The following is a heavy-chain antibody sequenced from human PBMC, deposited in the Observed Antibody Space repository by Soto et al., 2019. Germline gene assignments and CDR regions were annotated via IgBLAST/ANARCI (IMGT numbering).Heavy chain of an antibody. J-gene: IGHJ4*02. V-gene: IGHV4-31*03. CDR3: ASTNWDSSSSPRRLSFDY. D-gene: IGHD6-6*01. CDR2: IYYSGST. Sequence: SETLSLTCTVSGGSISSGGYYWSWIRQHPGKGLEWIGYIYYSGSTYYNPSLKSRVTISVDTSKNQFSLKLSSVTAADTAVYYCASTNWDSSSSPRRLSFDYWGQGTLVTVSS. CDR1: GGSISSGGYY.